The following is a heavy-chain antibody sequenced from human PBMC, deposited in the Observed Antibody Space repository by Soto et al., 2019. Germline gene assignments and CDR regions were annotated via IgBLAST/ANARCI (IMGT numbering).Heavy chain of an antibody. J-gene: IGHJ4*02. Sequence: HPGGSLRLSCATSGFTFRNYWMTWVRQAPSKGLEWVATIKEDGSEKYYADSLKGRFTISRDNAVSSLYLQVNSPRAEDTAVYYCLRARVDYWGQGTLVNVSS. CDR3: LRARVDY. CDR1: GFTFRNYW. V-gene: IGHV3-7*01. CDR2: IKEDGSEK.